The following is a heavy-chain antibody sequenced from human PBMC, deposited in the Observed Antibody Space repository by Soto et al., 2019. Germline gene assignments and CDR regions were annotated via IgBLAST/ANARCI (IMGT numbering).Heavy chain of an antibody. V-gene: IGHV3-23*01. D-gene: IGHD2-2*01. CDR2: ISGSGNT. CDR3: AKDPRYCSTSSCYWRGTGWFDP. Sequence: EVQLLESGGDLVQPGGSLRLSCAASGFTFSSYAMSRVRQAPGQGLEWVSGISGSGNTYYADSVKGRFTISRDNSKNTLFLQMNSLRAEDTAIYYCAKDPRYCSTSSCYWRGTGWFDPWGQGTLVTVSS. CDR1: GFTFSSYA. J-gene: IGHJ5*02.